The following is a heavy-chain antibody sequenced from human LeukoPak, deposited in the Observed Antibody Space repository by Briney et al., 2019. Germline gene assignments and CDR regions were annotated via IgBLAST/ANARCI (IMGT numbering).Heavy chain of an antibody. D-gene: IGHD3-10*01. J-gene: IGHJ5*02. CDR1: GFTFSNYA. CDR2: INSDGSST. CDR3: ARDYGSGGGYNWFDP. V-gene: IGHV3-74*01. Sequence: GRSLRLSCAASGFTFSNYAMNWVRQAPGKGLVWVSRINSDGSSTSYADSVKGRFTISRDNAKNTLYLQMNSLRVEDTAVYFCARDYGSGGGYNWFDPWGQGTLVTVSS.